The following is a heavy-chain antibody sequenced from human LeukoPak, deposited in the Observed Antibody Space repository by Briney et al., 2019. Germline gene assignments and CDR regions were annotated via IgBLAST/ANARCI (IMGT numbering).Heavy chain of an antibody. CDR2: IYYSGST. CDR1: GGSISSYY. D-gene: IGHD5-12*01. Sequence: SETLSLTWTVSGGSISSYYWSWIRQPPGKGLEWIGYIYYSGSTNYNPSLKSRVTISVDTSKNQFSLKLSSVTAADTAVYYCARQLRSGYDTGSMDVWGKGTTVTVSS. J-gene: IGHJ6*03. CDR3: ARQLRSGYDTGSMDV. V-gene: IGHV4-59*01.